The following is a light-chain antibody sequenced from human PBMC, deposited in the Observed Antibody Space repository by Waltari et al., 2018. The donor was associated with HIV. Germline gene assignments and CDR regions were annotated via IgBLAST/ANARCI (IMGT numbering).Light chain of an antibody. CDR3: SSYTGTGTWV. V-gene: IGLV2-14*03. CDR2: DVT. CDR1: NNDAGVYKY. J-gene: IGLJ3*02. Sequence: QSALTQPASVSGSPGQSIAISCTGTNNDAGVYKYVSWYQQHPGPAPNLVIYDVTNRPSTVSDRFSGSKSGNTASLTISGLQAEDEADYYCSSYTGTGTWVFGGGTKVTVL.